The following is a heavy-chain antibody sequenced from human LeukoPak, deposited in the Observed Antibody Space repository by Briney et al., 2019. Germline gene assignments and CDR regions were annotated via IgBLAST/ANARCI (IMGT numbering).Heavy chain of an antibody. D-gene: IGHD3-22*01. V-gene: IGHV4-59*01. J-gene: IGHJ4*02. CDR2: FYHSAST. CDR3: AGGQWLPVFDF. Sequence: SETLSLTCSVSGGFNTHYYWSWIRQPPGKGLEWIGYFYHSASTNYNPSLKSRVTISVDTSKNHFSLKLSSVTAADTAVYYCAGGQWLPVFDFWGQGTLVTVSS. CDR1: GGFNTHYY.